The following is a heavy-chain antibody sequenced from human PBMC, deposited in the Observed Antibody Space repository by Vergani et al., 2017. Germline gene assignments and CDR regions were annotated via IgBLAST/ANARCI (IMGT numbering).Heavy chain of an antibody. CDR2: IIPIFGTT. J-gene: IGHJ6*02. CDR3: ARSSGYYYRINYYYYYGMDV. V-gene: IGHV1-69*13. CDR1: GGTFSSNS. D-gene: IGHD3-22*01. Sequence: QGQLAQSGAEVKKPGSSVKVSCKASGGTFSSNSISWVRQAPGQGLEWMGRIIPIFGTTSYAQKFQGRVTILADESTSTAYMELSSLRSEDTAVYYCARSSGYYYRINYYYYYGMDVWGQGTTVTVSS.